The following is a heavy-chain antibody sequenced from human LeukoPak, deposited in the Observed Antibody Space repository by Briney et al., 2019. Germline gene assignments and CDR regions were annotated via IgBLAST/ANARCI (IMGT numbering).Heavy chain of an antibody. CDR1: GFTFSSYS. Sequence: PGGSLRLSCAASGFTFSSYSMNWVRQAPGKGLEWVSYISSSGSTIHYADSVKGRFTISRDNAKNSLYLQMNSLRGEDTAVYYRAREASGYSYGLDAFDIWGQGTTVTVSS. CDR3: AREASGYSYGLDAFDI. V-gene: IGHV3-48*04. D-gene: IGHD5-18*01. J-gene: IGHJ3*02. CDR2: ISSSGSTI.